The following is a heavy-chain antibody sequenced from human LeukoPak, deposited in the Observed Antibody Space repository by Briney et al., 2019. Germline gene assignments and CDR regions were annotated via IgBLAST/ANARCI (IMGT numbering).Heavy chain of an antibody. CDR3: ASHCSSTSCYGSDY. J-gene: IGHJ4*02. V-gene: IGHV4-4*07. CDR2: IYTSGST. D-gene: IGHD2-2*01. CDR1: GGSISSYY. Sequence: SETLSLTCTVSGGSISSYYWSWIRQPAGEGLEWIGRIYTSGSTNYNPSLKSRVTMSVDTSKNQFSLKLSSVTAADTAVYYCASHCSSTSCYGSDYWGQGTLVTVSS.